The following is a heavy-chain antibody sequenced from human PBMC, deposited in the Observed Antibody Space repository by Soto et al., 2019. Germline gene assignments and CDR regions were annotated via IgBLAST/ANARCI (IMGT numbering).Heavy chain of an antibody. CDR1: GDSISSGGHY. CDR3: ARFHVVDKNSYFDY. J-gene: IGHJ4*02. CDR2: VYYTGTT. D-gene: IGHD3-22*01. V-gene: IGHV4-31*03. Sequence: QVQLQESGPGLVKPSQSLSLTCTVSGDSISSGGHYWSWIRQHPGKGLEWIGNVYYTGTTFSNPSLKSRVAMSVDTSKNPVSLKVSSVTAAGTAVYFCARFHVVDKNSYFDYWGPGTLVTVSS.